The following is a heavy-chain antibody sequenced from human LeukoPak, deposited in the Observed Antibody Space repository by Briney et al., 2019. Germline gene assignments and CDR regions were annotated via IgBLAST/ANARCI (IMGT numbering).Heavy chain of an antibody. J-gene: IGHJ6*02. CDR3: AREEDCSSTSCYKDYYYYGMDV. V-gene: IGHV3-23*01. D-gene: IGHD2-2*02. CDR1: GFTFSSYA. CDR2: ISGSGGST. Sequence: GGSLRLSCAASGFTFSSYAMSWVRQAPGKGLEWVSAISGSGGSTYYADSVKVRFTISRDNSKNTLYLQMNSLRAEDTAVYYCAREEDCSSTSCYKDYYYYGMDVWGQGTTVIVSS.